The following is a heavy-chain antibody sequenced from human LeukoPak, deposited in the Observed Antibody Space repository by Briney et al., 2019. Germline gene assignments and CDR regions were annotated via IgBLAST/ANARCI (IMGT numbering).Heavy chain of an antibody. J-gene: IGHJ3*02. CDR3: ARDYSSSSGDAFDI. CDR1: GYFISRGYY. V-gene: IGHV4-38-2*02. CDR2: IHHSGST. Sequence: SETLALICAVSGYFISRGYYWGWIRQPPGKWLDGIGRIHHSGSTYYTPALKSRVAISVDASKNQVALKLGSVTAADTAVYYCARDYSSSSGDAFDIWGQGTMVIVSS. D-gene: IGHD6-6*01.